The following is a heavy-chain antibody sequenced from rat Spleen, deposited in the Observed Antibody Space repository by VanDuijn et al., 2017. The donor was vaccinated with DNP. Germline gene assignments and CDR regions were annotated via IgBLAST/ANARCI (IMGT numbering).Heavy chain of an antibody. CDR1: GLTFNNYW. V-gene: IGHV5-31*01. CDR3: ARWDNYYSDY. D-gene: IGHD1-10*01. CDR2: IRYDGVSS. J-gene: IGHJ2*01. Sequence: EVQLVESGGGLVQPGGSLKLSCVASGLTFNNYWMTWIRQVPGKGLEWVAYIRYDGVSSYYGDSVKGRFAISRDNAKSTLYLQMNSLRSEDMATYYCARWDNYYSDYWGQGVMVTVSS.